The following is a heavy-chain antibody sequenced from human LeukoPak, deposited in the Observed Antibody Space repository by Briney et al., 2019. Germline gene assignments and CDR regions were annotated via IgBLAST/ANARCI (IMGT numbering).Heavy chain of an antibody. CDR1: GFTFSSYE. V-gene: IGHV3-74*01. CDR2: INSDGSST. J-gene: IGHJ4*02. Sequence: GGSLRLSCPVSGFTFSSYEMNWVRQAPGKGLVWVSRINSDGSSTSYADSVKGRFTISRDNAKNTLYLQMNSLRAEDTAVYYCARARYGGNYYFDYWGQGTLVTVSS. D-gene: IGHD4-23*01. CDR3: ARARYGGNYYFDY.